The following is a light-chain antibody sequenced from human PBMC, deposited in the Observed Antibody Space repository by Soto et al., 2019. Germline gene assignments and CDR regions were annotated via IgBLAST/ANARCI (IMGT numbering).Light chain of an antibody. Sequence: EIVLTQSPGTLSLSPGERGTLSCRASQRFGSSNLAWYQQKPGQAPRLLIYSTSTRATGLPARFSGSGSGTEFTLTISSLQSEDFAVYYCQQRSNWPLTFGGGTKVDIK. J-gene: IGKJ4*01. V-gene: IGKV3D-20*02. CDR3: QQRSNWPLT. CDR1: QRFGSSN. CDR2: STS.